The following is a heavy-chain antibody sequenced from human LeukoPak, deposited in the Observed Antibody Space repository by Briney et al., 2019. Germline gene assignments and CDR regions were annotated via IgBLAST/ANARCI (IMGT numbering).Heavy chain of an antibody. V-gene: IGHV1-18*01. D-gene: IGHD6-13*01. J-gene: IGHJ4*02. Sequence: ASVKVSCKASGGTFSRYAISWVRQAPGQGLEWMGWISAYNGNTNYAQKLQGRVTMTTDTSTSTAYMELRSLRSDDTAVYYCARAFSLIAAADDYWGQGTLVTVSS. CDR2: ISAYNGNT. CDR1: GGTFSRYA. CDR3: ARAFSLIAAADDY.